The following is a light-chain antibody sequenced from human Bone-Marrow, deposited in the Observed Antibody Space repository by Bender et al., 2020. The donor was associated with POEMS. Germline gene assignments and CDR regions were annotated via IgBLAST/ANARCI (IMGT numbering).Light chain of an antibody. CDR2: ANT. J-gene: IGLJ2*01. CDR3: CSYAGSTTFLV. Sequence: QSVLTQPPSVSGAPGQRVTISCTGSSSNIGAGYDVHWYQQLPGTAPKLLIYANTNRPSGVPDRFSGSKSGNTASLTISGLQAEDEADYYCCSYAGSTTFLVFGGGTKLTVL. V-gene: IGLV1-40*01. CDR1: SSNIGAGYD.